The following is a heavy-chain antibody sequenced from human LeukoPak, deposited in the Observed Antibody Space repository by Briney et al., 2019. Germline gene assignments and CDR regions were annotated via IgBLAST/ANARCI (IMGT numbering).Heavy chain of an antibody. V-gene: IGHV1-18*01. CDR1: GYTFTSYG. CDR3: ARGDGSGSYSAYNFDY. D-gene: IGHD3-10*01. J-gene: IGHJ4*02. Sequence: EASVKVSCKASGYTFTSYGISWVRQAPGQGLEWMGWISAYNGNTNYAQKLQGRVTMTTDTSTSTAYMELRSLRSDDTAVYYCARGDGSGSYSAYNFDYWGQGTLVTVSS. CDR2: ISAYNGNT.